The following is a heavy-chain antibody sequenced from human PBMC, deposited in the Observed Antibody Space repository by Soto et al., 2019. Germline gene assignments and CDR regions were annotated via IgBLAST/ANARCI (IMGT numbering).Heavy chain of an antibody. CDR1: GGTFSTYT. CDR2: IIPIIGII. CDR3: AGVPDSHYSVSHASSYP. Sequence: QVQLVQSGAEVKKPGSSVKVSCKASGGTFSTYTITWVRQAPGQGLEWMGRIIPIIGIINYAQKFQGRVTISADKFTGTAYMELTGLRSDDTAVYYCAGVPDSHYSVSHASSYPWGQGTLVTVSS. V-gene: IGHV1-69*02. J-gene: IGHJ5*02. D-gene: IGHD4-4*01.